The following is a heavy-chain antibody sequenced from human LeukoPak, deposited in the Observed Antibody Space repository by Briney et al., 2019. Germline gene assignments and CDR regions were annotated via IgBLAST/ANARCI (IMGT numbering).Heavy chain of an antibody. Sequence: GSLRLSSAASGFTFSSYAMSWVRQAPGKGLEWVSAISGSGGSTYYADSVKGRFTISRDNSKNTLYLQMNSLRAEDTAVYYCAKVGSSSSLHYFDYWGQGTLVTVSS. D-gene: IGHD6-6*01. J-gene: IGHJ4*02. CDR2: ISGSGGST. CDR1: GFTFSSYA. CDR3: AKVGSSSSLHYFDY. V-gene: IGHV3-23*01.